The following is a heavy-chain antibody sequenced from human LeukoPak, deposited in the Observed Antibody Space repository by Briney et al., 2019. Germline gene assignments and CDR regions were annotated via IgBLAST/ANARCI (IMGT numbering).Heavy chain of an antibody. V-gene: IGHV1-69*05. Sequence: ASVKVSCKASGGTFSSYAISWVRQAPGQGLEWMGGIIPIFGTANYAQKFQGRVTITTDESTSTAYMELSSLRSEDTAVYYCATLASGSSRYYYYYMDVWGKGTTVAVSS. CDR1: GGTFSSYA. D-gene: IGHD6-13*01. J-gene: IGHJ6*03. CDR3: ATLASGSSRYYYYYMDV. CDR2: IIPIFGTA.